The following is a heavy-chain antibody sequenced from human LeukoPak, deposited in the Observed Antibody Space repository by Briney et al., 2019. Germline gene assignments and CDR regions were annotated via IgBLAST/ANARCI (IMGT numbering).Heavy chain of an antibody. J-gene: IGHJ3*02. D-gene: IGHD3-10*01. CDR3: ASSLWVIDAFDI. Sequence: ATVKVSCKASGYTFTGYYMHWVRQAPGQGLEWMGWINPNSGGTNYAQKFQGRVTMTRDTSISTAYMELSRLRSDDTVVYYCASSLWVIDAFDIWGQGTMVTVSS. CDR1: GYTFTGYY. V-gene: IGHV1-2*02. CDR2: INPNSGGT.